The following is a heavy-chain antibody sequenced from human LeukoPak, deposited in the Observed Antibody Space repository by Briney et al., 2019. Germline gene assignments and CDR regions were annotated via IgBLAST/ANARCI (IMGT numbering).Heavy chain of an antibody. D-gene: IGHD2-2*01. CDR1: GFTFSSYA. Sequence: GGSLRLSCAASGFTFSSYAMSWVRQAPGKGLEWVAVIWYDGSNKYYADSVKGRFTISRDNSKNTLYLQMNSLRAEDTAVYYCARDSSLQIVVVPAAPYYGMDVWGQGTTVTVSS. CDR2: IWYDGSNK. J-gene: IGHJ6*02. V-gene: IGHV3-33*08. CDR3: ARDSSLQIVVVPAAPYYGMDV.